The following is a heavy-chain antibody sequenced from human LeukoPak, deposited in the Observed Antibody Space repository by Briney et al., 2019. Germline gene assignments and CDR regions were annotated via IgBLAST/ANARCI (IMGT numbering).Heavy chain of an antibody. Sequence: SETLSLTCTVSGGSICSSSYYWAWIRQPPGKGLEWIGSIYYSGRTFYNPSLKRRLTISADSSKNQFSLKLSSVNAADTSVYYCARRDIVATIDYWGQGTLVTVSS. D-gene: IGHD5-12*01. J-gene: IGHJ4*02. CDR3: ARRDIVATIDY. CDR1: GGSICSSSYY. CDR2: IYYSGRT. V-gene: IGHV4-39*01.